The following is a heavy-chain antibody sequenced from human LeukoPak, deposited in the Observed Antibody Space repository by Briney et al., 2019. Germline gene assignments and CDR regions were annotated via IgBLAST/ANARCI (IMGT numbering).Heavy chain of an antibody. J-gene: IGHJ4*02. V-gene: IGHV3-23*01. Sequence: GGSLRLSCAASGFSFSDYGMHWVRQAPGKGLEWVASISATGSGTFYADSVKGRFPISRDNAKDTVYLHMNSLRADDTAIYYCAKDASVGAPGSWVLDYFDYWGQGTLVTVSS. D-gene: IGHD1-26*01. CDR2: ISATGSGT. CDR3: AKDASVGAPGSWVLDYFDY. CDR1: GFSFSDYG.